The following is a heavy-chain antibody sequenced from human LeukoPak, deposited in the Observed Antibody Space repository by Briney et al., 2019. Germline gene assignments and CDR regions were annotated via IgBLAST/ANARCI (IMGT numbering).Heavy chain of an antibody. CDR3: ARAGSGSYYPYYFDY. Sequence: PSGTLSLTCAVSGGSISSSNWWSWVRQPPGKGLEWIGEIYHSGSTNYNPSLKSRVTISVDKSKNQFSLKLSSVTAADTAVYYCARAGSGSYYPYYFDYWGRGTLVTVSS. D-gene: IGHD3-10*01. CDR1: GGSISSSNW. V-gene: IGHV4-4*02. J-gene: IGHJ4*02. CDR2: IYHSGST.